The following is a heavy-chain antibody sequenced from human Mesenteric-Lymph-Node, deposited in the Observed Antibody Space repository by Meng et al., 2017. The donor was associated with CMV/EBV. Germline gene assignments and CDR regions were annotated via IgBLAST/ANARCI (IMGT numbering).Heavy chain of an antibody. CDR1: SVSSSSYY. CDR2: IFYSGST. Sequence: SVSSSSYYWSWIRQPPGKGLEWIGYIFYSGSTDYNPSLKGRVTISVDTSKNQFSLKLSSVTGADTAVYYCAREALAHCGGDCYPFDYWGQGTLVTVSS. CDR3: AREALAHCGGDCYPFDY. V-gene: IGHV4-61*01. D-gene: IGHD2-21*01. J-gene: IGHJ4*02.